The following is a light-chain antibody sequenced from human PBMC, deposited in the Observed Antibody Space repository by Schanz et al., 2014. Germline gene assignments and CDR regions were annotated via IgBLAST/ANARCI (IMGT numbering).Light chain of an antibody. CDR1: SSDVGGYNY. J-gene: IGLJ3*02. CDR3: QSYDSRMSAWV. Sequence: QSALTQPPSASGSPGQSVAISCTGTSSDVGGYNYVSWYQHHPGKAPKLMIYDVSKRPSGVPDRFSGSKSGNTASLAISRLQSEDEADYYCQSYDSRMSAWVFGGGTKLTVL. CDR2: DVS. V-gene: IGLV2-8*01.